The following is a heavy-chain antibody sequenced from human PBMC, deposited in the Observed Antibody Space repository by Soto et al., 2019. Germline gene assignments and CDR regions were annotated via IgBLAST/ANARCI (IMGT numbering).Heavy chain of an antibody. J-gene: IGHJ4*02. CDR1: GYSFTKYW. CDR3: ARPPSGTTSFFDS. Sequence: PGESLKISCQGFGYSFTKYWIGWVRQMPGKGLEWMGIIYPSDSDTRYSPSFQGQVTISADKSISTAYLQWSSLKASDTAMYYCARPPSGTTSFFDSWGQGTLVTV. V-gene: IGHV5-51*01. CDR2: IYPSDSDT. D-gene: IGHD1-7*01.